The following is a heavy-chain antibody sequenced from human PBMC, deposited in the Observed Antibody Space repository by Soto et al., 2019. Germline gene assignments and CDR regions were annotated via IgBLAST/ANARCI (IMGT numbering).Heavy chain of an antibody. V-gene: IGHV1-18*01. CDR1: GYTFTSYG. J-gene: IGHJ2*01. CDR3: ARDRVKIFGVVNLWYFDL. D-gene: IGHD3-3*01. Sequence: QVQLVQSGAEVKKPGASVKVSCKASGYTFTSYGISWVRQAPGQGLEWMGWISAYNGNTNYAQKLQGRVTMTTDTATRTAYMELRSLRSDDTAVYSWARDRVKIFGVVNLWYFDLWGRGTLVTVSS. CDR2: ISAYNGNT.